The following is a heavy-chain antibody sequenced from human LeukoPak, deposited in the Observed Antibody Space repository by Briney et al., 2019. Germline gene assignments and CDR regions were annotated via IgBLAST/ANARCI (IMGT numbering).Heavy chain of an antibody. J-gene: IGHJ4*02. CDR3: AREWWYLDY. D-gene: IGHD2-15*01. V-gene: IGHV3-7*05. Sequence: GGSLRLSCAASGFTFSTYAMTWVRQASGRGLEWVARIKEDGSDTYYVDSVKGRFTISRDKAKKTVYLQMNSLRVEDTAVYYCAREWWYLDYWGQGTLVTVSS. CDR1: GFTFSTYA. CDR2: IKEDGSDT.